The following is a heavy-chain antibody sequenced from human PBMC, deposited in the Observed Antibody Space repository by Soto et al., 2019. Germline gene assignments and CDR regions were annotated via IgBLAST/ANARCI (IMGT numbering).Heavy chain of an antibody. Sequence: GGSLRLSCAASGFTFSDYYMSWIRQAPGKGLEWVSYISSSGSTIYYADSVKGRFTISRDNAKNSLYLQMNSLRAEDTAVYYCSRKYSSGWYGYFDYRGQRTLVTVSS. CDR2: ISSSGSTI. CDR3: SRKYSSGWYGYFDY. V-gene: IGHV3-11*01. J-gene: IGHJ4*02. CDR1: GFTFSDYY. D-gene: IGHD6-19*01.